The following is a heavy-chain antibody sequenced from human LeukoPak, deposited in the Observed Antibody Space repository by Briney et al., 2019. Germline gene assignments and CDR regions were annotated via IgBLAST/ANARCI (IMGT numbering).Heavy chain of an antibody. Sequence: ASVKVSCKASGYTFTSYGINWVRQAPGQGLEWMGCISGYNGNTDYAQKLQGRVTVTTDTSTSTAYMELWSLRSDDTAVYYCARAITVAGTISFAYWGQGTLVTVSS. CDR1: GYTFTSYG. J-gene: IGHJ4*02. CDR2: ISGYNGNT. D-gene: IGHD6-19*01. V-gene: IGHV1-18*01. CDR3: ARAITVAGTISFAY.